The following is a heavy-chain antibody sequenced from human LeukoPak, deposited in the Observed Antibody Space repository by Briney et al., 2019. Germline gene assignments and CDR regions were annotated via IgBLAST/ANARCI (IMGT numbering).Heavy chain of an antibody. CDR1: GFTFSSYE. CDR2: ISSSSSTI. D-gene: IGHD3-22*01. CDR3: ARDGYYDSSGYSHFDY. J-gene: IGHJ4*02. V-gene: IGHV3-48*01. Sequence: GGSLRPSCAASGFTFSSYEMNWVRQAPGKGLEWVSYISSSSSTIYYADSVKGRFTISRDNAKNSLYLQMNSLRAEDTAVYYCARDGYYDSSGYSHFDYWGQGTLVTVSS.